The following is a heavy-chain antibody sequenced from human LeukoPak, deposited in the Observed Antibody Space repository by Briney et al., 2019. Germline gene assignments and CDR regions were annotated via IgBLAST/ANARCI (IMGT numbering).Heavy chain of an antibody. CDR2: ISGRGGST. J-gene: IGHJ4*02. V-gene: IGHV3-23*01. CDR1: GFTFSSYA. Sequence: TGGSLRLSCAASGFTFSSYAMSWVRQAPGKGLEWVSGISGRGGSTYYAASVKGRFTISRDNSKNTLYLQMNSLRAEDTAVYYCVPTVLAEGDWGQGTLVTVSS. D-gene: IGHD3-16*01. CDR3: VPTVLAEGD.